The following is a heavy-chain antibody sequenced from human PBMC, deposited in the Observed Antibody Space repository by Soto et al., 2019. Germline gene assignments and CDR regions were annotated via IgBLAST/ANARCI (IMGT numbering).Heavy chain of an antibody. Sequence: QVQLVESGGGVVQPGRSLRLSCAASGFTFSSYAMHWVRQAPGKGLEWVAVISYDGSNKYYADSVKGRFTISRDNSKNTLYRQMNSLRAEDTAVYYCARPQEYSSSEGMDVWGQGTTVTVSS. D-gene: IGHD6-6*01. V-gene: IGHV3-30-3*01. CDR3: ARPQEYSSSEGMDV. CDR2: ISYDGSNK. CDR1: GFTFSSYA. J-gene: IGHJ6*02.